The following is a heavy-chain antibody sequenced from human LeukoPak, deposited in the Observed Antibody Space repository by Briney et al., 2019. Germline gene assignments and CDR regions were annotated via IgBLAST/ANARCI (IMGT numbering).Heavy chain of an antibody. J-gene: IGHJ1*01. Sequence: PGGSLRLSCAASGFTFSSYSMNWVRQAPGKGLEWVSYISSSSSTIYYADSLKGRFTISRDNAKNSLYLQMNSLRAEDTAVYYCARTSWGYCSGGSCYPAEYFQHWGQGTLVTVSS. V-gene: IGHV3-48*01. D-gene: IGHD2-15*01. CDR2: ISSSSSTI. CDR1: GFTFSSYS. CDR3: ARTSWGYCSGGSCYPAEYFQH.